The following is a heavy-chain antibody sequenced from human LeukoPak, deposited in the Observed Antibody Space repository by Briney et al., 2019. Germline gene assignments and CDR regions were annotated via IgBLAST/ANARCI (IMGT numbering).Heavy chain of an antibody. J-gene: IGHJ4*02. CDR1: GFTFSSYG. V-gene: IGHV3-30*18. CDR3: AKDGHCTNGVCYGYFDY. CDR2: ISYDGSNK. D-gene: IGHD2-8*01. Sequence: GGSLRLSCAASGFTFSSYGMHWVRQAPGKGLGWVALISYDGSNKYYADSGKGRFTICRDNSKKKLYLQMNSLRAEDTAVYYCAKDGHCTNGVCYGYFDYWGQGTLVTVSS.